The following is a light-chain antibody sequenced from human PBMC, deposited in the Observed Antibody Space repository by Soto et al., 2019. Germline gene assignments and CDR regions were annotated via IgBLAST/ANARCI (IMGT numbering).Light chain of an antibody. CDR3: QQYGNFPYT. CDR2: GAS. V-gene: IGKV3-20*01. CDR1: QSVSSSY. Sequence: EIVMTQSPATLSVSPGGRATLSCRASQSVSSSYLAWYQQKPGQAPRLLIYGASSRATGVPDRVSGSGSGTDFTLTINRLEPEDFAVYYCQQYGNFPYTFGQGTRLEI. J-gene: IGKJ5*01.